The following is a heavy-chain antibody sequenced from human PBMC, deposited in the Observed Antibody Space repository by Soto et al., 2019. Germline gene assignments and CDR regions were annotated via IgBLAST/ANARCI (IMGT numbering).Heavy chain of an antibody. CDR1: GFTFSSYA. V-gene: IGHV3-23*01. CDR2: ISGSGGST. D-gene: IGHD3-16*01. Sequence: EVQLLESGGGLVQPGGSLRLSCAASGFTFSSYAMSWVRQAPGKGLEWVSGVSGISGSGGSTYYADSVKGRFTISRDNSKNTLYLQMNSLRAEDTAVYYCANDRLGGVSDAFDIWGQGTMVTVSS. J-gene: IGHJ3*02. CDR3: ANDRLGGVSDAFDI.